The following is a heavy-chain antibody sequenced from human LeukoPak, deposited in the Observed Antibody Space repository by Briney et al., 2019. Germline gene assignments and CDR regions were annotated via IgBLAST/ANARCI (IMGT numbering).Heavy chain of an antibody. D-gene: IGHD5-12*01. CDR2: ISSSGSTI. CDR1: GFTFSSYE. CDR3: ARDRIAHHGGYESLHLYYYYYGMDV. V-gene: IGHV3-48*03. J-gene: IGHJ6*02. Sequence: PGGSLRLSCAASGFTFSSYEMNWVRQAPGKGLEWVSYISSSGSTIYYADSVKGRFTISRDNAKNSLYLQMNSLRAEDTAVYYCARDRIAHHGGYESLHLYYYYYGMDVWGQGTTVTVSS.